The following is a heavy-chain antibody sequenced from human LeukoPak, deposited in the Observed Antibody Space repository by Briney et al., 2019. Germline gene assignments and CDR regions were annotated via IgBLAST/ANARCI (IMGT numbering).Heavy chain of an antibody. CDR1: GGSFSAYY. CDR2: INHSGST. J-gene: IGHJ5*02. CDR3: ARHGYGDDVGNWFDP. D-gene: IGHD2-2*03. V-gene: IGHV4-34*01. Sequence: SETLSLTCVVYGGSFSAYYWSWIRQPPGKGLEWVAEINHSGSTNYSPSLKSRVTISVDTSKNQFSMKLSSVTATDTAVYYCARHGYGDDVGNWFDPWGQGTLVSVSS.